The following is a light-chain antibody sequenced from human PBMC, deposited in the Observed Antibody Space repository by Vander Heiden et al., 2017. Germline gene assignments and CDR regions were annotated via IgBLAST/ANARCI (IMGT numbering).Light chain of an antibody. CDR1: SSDVGGYNY. V-gene: IGLV2-11*01. J-gene: IGLJ2*01. Sequence: QSPLTQPRAVSGAPGQSVTISCTGTSSDVGGYNYVSWYQQHPGKAPTLMIYDVSTRPSGVPDRFSGSKSGNPASLTISGRQAEDDADYYCCSYAGSYTWVFGGGTKLTVL. CDR2: DVS. CDR3: CSYAGSYTWV.